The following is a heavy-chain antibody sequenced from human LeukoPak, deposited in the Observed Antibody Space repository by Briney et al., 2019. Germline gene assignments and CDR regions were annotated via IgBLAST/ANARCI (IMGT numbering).Heavy chain of an antibody. CDR3: ARDFDQGSYYFDY. CDR1: GFTVSSNY. V-gene: IGHV3-53*01. D-gene: IGHD3-9*01. Sequence: PGGSLRLSCAASGFTVSSNYMSWVRQAPGKGLEWVSVIYSGGSTYYADSVKGRFTISRDNSKNTLYLHMNSLRAGDTAVYYCARDFDQGSYYFDYWGQGTLVTVSS. J-gene: IGHJ4*02. CDR2: IYSGGST.